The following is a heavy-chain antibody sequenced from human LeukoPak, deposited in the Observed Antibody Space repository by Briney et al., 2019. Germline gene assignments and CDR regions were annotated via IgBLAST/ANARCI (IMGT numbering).Heavy chain of an antibody. V-gene: IGHV3-7*01. CDR1: GFTFSSFW. D-gene: IGHD6-19*01. J-gene: IGHJ4*02. Sequence: RGSLRLSCAASGFTFSSFWMSWVHRAPGNGQERVANIKQDGSEKNHVDSVKGRFTISRDNAKNSLYLQMNSLRAEDTAVYYCAGGSGWIFDSWGQGTLVTVSS. CDR2: IKQDGSEK. CDR3: AGGSGWIFDS.